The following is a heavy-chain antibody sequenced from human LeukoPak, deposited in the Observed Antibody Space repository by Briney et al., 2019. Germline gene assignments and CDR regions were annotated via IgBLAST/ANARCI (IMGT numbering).Heavy chain of an antibody. Sequence: SETLSLTCTASGVNISGYYWSWIRQPPGKGLEWIGEVYYNGSTSHNPSLKSRLTISVDTSKKQFSLNLSSVTAADTAVYYCARDFHSRYGGRYLDYWGQGTLVTVSS. CDR1: GVNISGYY. J-gene: IGHJ4*02. CDR2: VYYNGST. D-gene: IGHD1-26*01. V-gene: IGHV4-59*01. CDR3: ARDFHSRYGGRYLDY.